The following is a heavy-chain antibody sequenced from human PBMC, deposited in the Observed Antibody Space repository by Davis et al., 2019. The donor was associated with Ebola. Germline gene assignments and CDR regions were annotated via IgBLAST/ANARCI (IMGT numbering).Heavy chain of an antibody. D-gene: IGHD3-10*02. V-gene: IGHV4-39*07. Sequence: SETLSLTCTVSGGSISSSSYYWGWIRQPPGKGLEWIGSIYYSGSTYYNPSLKSRVTISVDTSKNQFSLKLSSVTAADTAVYYCAREAATMYYFDYWGQGTLVTVSS. CDR3: AREAATMYYFDY. CDR1: GGSISSSSYY. J-gene: IGHJ4*02. CDR2: IYYSGST.